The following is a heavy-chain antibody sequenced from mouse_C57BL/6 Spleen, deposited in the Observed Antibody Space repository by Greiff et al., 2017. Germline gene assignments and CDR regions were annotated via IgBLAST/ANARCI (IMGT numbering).Heavy chain of an antibody. Sequence: VQLQQSGAELVRPGASVKLSCTASGFNIKDDYMHWVKQRPEQGLEWIGWIDPENGDTEYASKFQGKATITADTSSNTAYLQLSSLTSEDTAVYYCTTYGSSSHWYFDVWGTGTTVTVSS. CDR2: IDPENGDT. CDR1: GFNIKDDY. D-gene: IGHD1-1*01. V-gene: IGHV14-4*01. CDR3: TTYGSSSHWYFDV. J-gene: IGHJ1*03.